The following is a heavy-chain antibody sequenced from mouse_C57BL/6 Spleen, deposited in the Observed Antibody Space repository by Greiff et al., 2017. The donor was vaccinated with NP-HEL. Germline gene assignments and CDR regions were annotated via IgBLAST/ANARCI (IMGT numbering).Heavy chain of an antibody. D-gene: IGHD1-1*01. CDR3: ASPYGSSYEGIAY. V-gene: IGHV1-80*01. CDR2: IYPGDGDT. J-gene: IGHJ3*01. Sequence: VQLVESGAELVKPGASVKISCKASGYAFSSYWMNWVKQRPGKGLEWIGQIYPGDGDTNYNGKFKGKATLTADKSSSTAYMQLSSLTSEDSAVYFCASPYGSSYEGIAYWGQGTLVTVSA. CDR1: GYAFSSYW.